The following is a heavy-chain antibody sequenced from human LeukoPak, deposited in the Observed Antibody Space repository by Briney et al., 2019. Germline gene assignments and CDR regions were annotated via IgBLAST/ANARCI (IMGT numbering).Heavy chain of an antibody. CDR2: IYYSGST. V-gene: IGHV4-4*07. CDR3: ARDSGRVATILGGGPT. CDR1: GGSISSYY. Sequence: PSETLSLTCTVSGGSISSYYWSWIRQPAGKGLEWIGSIYYSGSTYYNPSLKSRVTISVDTSKNQFSLKLSSVTAADTAVYYCARDSGRVATILGGGPTWGQGTLVTASS. D-gene: IGHD5-12*01. J-gene: IGHJ5*02.